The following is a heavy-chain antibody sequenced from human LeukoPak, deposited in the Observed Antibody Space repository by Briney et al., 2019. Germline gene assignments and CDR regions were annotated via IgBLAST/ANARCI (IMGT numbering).Heavy chain of an antibody. CDR1: GFTFHDYA. Sequence: GGSLRLSCAASGFTFHDYAMHWVRQAPGKGLEWVSGISWNSGSIGYADSVKGRFTISRDNAKNSLYLQMNSLRAEDTALYYCAKDMGAGIWGKYGMDVWGQGTTVTVSS. J-gene: IGHJ6*02. CDR2: ISWNSGSI. CDR3: AKDMGAGIWGKYGMDV. D-gene: IGHD3-16*01. V-gene: IGHV3-9*01.